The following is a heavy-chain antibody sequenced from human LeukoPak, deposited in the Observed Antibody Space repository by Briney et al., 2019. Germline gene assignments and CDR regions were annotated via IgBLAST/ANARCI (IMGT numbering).Heavy chain of an antibody. V-gene: IGHV1-24*01. Sequence: ASVTVSCKVSGYTLTELSMHWVRQAPGKGLEWMGGFDPEDGETIYAQKFQGRFTMTEDTSTDTAYMELSSLRSEDTAVYYCATEDYQVGATTEGAFDIWGQGTMVTVSS. CDR2: FDPEDGET. CDR1: GYTLTELS. D-gene: IGHD1-26*01. J-gene: IGHJ3*02. CDR3: ATEDYQVGATTEGAFDI.